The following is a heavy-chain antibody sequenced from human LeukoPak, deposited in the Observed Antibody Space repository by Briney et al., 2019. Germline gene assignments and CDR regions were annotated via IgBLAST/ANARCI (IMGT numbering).Heavy chain of an antibody. CDR3: ARDGHGVPLDY. CDR1: GLSFSSYT. J-gene: IGHJ4*02. CDR2: ISYDGTEK. D-gene: IGHD4-17*01. Sequence: GSSLRLSCAASGLSFSSYTMHWVRQAPGKGLEWVAVISYDGTEKYYGDSVKGRFTISRDNSKNTLYLQMNSLRAEDTALYYCARDGHGVPLDYWGQGTLVTVSP. V-gene: IGHV3-30-3*01.